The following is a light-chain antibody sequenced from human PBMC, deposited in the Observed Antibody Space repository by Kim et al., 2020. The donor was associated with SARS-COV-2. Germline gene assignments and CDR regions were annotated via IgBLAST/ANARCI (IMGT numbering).Light chain of an antibody. Sequence: SYELTQPPSVSVSPGQTASITCSGDKLGEKYACWYQQKPGQSPVLVIYQDSKRPSGIPERFSGSNSGNTATLTISGTQAMDEADYYCEACDSSTHYVFGTGTKVTVL. CDR2: QDS. CDR3: EACDSSTHYV. J-gene: IGLJ1*01. V-gene: IGLV3-1*01. CDR1: KLGEKY.